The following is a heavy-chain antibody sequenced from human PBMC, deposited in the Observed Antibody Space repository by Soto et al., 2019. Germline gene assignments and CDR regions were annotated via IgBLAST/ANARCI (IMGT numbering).Heavy chain of an antibody. Sequence: GKGSCTSSGFPFTSSAVQWVRQARGQRLEWIGWIVVGSGNTNYAQKFQERVTITRDMSTSKAYMELSSLRSEDTAVYYCAAAGTSDYWGQGTLVTV. CDR3: AAAGTSDY. CDR1: GFPFTSSA. V-gene: IGHV1-58*01. CDR2: IVVGSGNT. D-gene: IGHD1-1*01. J-gene: IGHJ4*02.